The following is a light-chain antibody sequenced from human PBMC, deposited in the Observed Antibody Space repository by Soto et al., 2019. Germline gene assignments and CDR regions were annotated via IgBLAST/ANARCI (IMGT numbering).Light chain of an antibody. Sequence: QSALTQPTSVSGSPGQSITISCTGTSSDVGSYNHVSWYQHHPGKAPKLMIYEVTERPSGVSNRFSASKSGNTASLTISGLQAEDEADYSCCSYAGSITWVFGGGTKVTVL. CDR3: CSYAGSITWV. J-gene: IGLJ3*02. CDR2: EVT. V-gene: IGLV2-23*02. CDR1: SSDVGSYNH.